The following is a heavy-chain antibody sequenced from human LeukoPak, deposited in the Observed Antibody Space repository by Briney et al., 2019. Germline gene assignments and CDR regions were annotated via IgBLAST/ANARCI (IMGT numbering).Heavy chain of an antibody. CDR2: IRNSGSST. Sequence: PGGSLRLSCAASGFTFSSYGMNWVRQAPGKGLEWVSTIRNSGSSTSYADSVKGRFTISRDNSKNTLYLQLNSLRADDTALYYCAKQSHDYGGYMDFWGQGTLSPSPQ. CDR3: AKQSHDYGGYMDF. J-gene: IGHJ4*02. CDR1: GFTFSSYG. D-gene: IGHD4-17*01. V-gene: IGHV3-23*01.